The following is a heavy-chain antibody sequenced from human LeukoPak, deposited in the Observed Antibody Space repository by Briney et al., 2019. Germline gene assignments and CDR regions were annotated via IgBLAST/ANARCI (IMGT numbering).Heavy chain of an antibody. J-gene: IGHJ4*02. D-gene: IGHD1-14*01. V-gene: IGHV6-1*01. Sequence: SQTLSLTCAISGDSVSSSTDAWNWIRQSPSRGLEWLGRTYYRSKWYNDYAVSVESRITINPDTSKNQFSLQLNSVTPEDTAVYYCARGANRVFDYWGQGTLVTVPS. CDR2: TYYRSKWYN. CDR1: GDSVSSSTDA. CDR3: ARGANRVFDY.